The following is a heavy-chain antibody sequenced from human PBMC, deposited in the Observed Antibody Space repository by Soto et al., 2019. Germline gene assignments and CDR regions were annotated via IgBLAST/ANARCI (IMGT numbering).Heavy chain of an antibody. CDR3: ASGGYDYVWGSYRYLTLFDY. V-gene: IGHV3-11*01. J-gene: IGHJ4*02. CDR2: ISSSGSTI. D-gene: IGHD3-16*02. CDR1: GFTFSDYY. Sequence: PGGSLRLSCAASGFTFSDYYMSWIRQAPGKGLEWVSYISSSGSTIYYADSVKGRFTISRDNAKNSLYLQMNSLRAEDTAVYYCASGGYDYVWGSYRYLTLFDYWGQGTLVTVSS.